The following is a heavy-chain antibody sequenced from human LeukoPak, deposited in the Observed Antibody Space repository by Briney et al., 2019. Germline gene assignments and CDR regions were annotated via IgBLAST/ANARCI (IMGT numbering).Heavy chain of an antibody. V-gene: IGHV3-49*03. CDR3: TRSREYYDFWSGYYR. CDR2: IKSKASGGTT. J-gene: IGHJ4*02. CDR1: GFTFGDYA. D-gene: IGHD3-3*01. Sequence: GESLKISCTASGFTFGDYAMSWFRQAPGKGLECVGFIKSKASGGTTKYAASVKGRFTVSRDDSKSIAYLQMNSLKTEDTAVYYCTRSREYYDFWSGYYRWGQGTLVTVSS.